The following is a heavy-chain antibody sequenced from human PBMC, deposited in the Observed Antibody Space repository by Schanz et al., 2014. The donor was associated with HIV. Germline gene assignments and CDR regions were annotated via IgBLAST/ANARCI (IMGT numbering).Heavy chain of an antibody. Sequence: QVQLVESGGGLVQPGGSLRLSCVASGFTFNNYAMTWVRQAPGKGLEWVAVISYDGIRKNYADSVKGRFTISRDNSKNTLYLQMNSLRADDTAVYYCAKGWRGYSISSWVDYWGQGSLVTVSS. V-gene: IGHV3-30*18. J-gene: IGHJ4*02. D-gene: IGHD6-6*01. CDR3: AKGWRGYSISSWVDY. CDR2: ISYDGIRK. CDR1: GFTFNNYA.